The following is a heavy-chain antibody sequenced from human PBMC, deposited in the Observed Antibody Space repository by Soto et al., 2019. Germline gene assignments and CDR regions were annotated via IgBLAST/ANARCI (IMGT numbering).Heavy chain of an antibody. CDR3: ARSSVPIVVGPAARSWFDP. J-gene: IGHJ5*02. CDR1: GYTFTGYY. CDR2: INPNSGGT. Sequence: ASVKVSCKASGYTFTGYYMHWVRQAPGQGLEWMGWINPNSGGTDYAQKFQGWVTMTRDTSISTAYMELSRLRSDDTAVYYCARSSVPIVVGPAARSWFDPWGQGTLVTVSS. D-gene: IGHD2-2*01. V-gene: IGHV1-2*04.